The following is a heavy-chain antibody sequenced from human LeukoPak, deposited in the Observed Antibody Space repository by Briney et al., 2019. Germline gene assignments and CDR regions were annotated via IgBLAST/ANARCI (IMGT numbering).Heavy chain of an antibody. J-gene: IGHJ4*02. D-gene: IGHD3-22*01. CDR2: IYYSGNT. V-gene: IGHV4-59*12. CDR3: ARDIEYYDSSGFPTYYFDY. Sequence: PSETLSLTCTVSGGSISSCYWGWIRQPPGKGLEWIGYIYYSGNTNYNPSLKSRVTISVDTSKNQFSLKLSSVTAADTAVYYCARDIEYYDSSGFPTYYFDYWGQGTLVTVSS. CDR1: GGSISSCY.